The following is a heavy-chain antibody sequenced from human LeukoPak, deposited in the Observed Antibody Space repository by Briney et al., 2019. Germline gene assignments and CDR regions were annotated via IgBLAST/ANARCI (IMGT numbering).Heavy chain of an antibody. CDR1: GYTFTSYG. Sequence: ASVKVSCKASGYTFTSYGVSWVRQAPEQGLEWMGWISAYNGNTNYAQKLQGRVTMTTDTSTSTAYMELKSLRSDDTAVYYCAREGGYSGYVTNWFDPWGQGTLVTVSS. CDR3: AREGGYSGYVTNWFDP. V-gene: IGHV1-18*04. J-gene: IGHJ5*02. CDR2: ISAYNGNT. D-gene: IGHD5-12*01.